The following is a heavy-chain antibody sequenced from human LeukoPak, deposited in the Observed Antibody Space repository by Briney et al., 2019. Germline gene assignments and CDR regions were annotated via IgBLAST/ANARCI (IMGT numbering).Heavy chain of an antibody. J-gene: IGHJ3*02. V-gene: IGHV3-23*01. D-gene: IGHD5-18*01. CDR3: AKDLWYSYGRGAFDI. CDR2: ISASGGST. CDR1: GLTFSSYA. Sequence: GGSLRLSCVVSGLTFSSYAMSWVRQAPGKGLDWVSAISASGGSTYYADSVKGRFTISRDNSKNTLYLQMNSLRAEDTAVYYCAKDLWYSYGRGAFDIWGQGTMVTVSS.